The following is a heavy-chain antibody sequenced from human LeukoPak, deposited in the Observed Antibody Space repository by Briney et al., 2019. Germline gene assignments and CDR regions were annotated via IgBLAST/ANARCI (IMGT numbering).Heavy chain of an antibody. Sequence: GGSLRLSCAASGFTFSSYAMSWVRQAPGKGLEWVSAISGSGGSTYYADSVKGRFTISRDNSKNTLYLQMNSLRAEDTAVYYCARDQAGYSYGYFAYWGQGTLVTVSS. CDR1: GFTFSSYA. J-gene: IGHJ4*02. V-gene: IGHV3-23*01. D-gene: IGHD5-18*01. CDR3: ARDQAGYSYGYFAY. CDR2: ISGSGGST.